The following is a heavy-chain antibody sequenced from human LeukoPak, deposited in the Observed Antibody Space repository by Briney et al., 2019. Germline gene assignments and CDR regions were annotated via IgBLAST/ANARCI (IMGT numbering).Heavy chain of an antibody. D-gene: IGHD6-6*01. J-gene: IGHJ4*02. CDR3: ARDRGTTSSAGYYFDT. V-gene: IGHV3-33*01. CDR1: GFTFSTFG. CDR2: IWYDGSDK. Sequence: GGSLRLSCAASGFTFSTFGMHWVRQAPGKGLEWVAIIWYDGSDKYYADSVKGRFTVSRDNSKNTLHLQVNSLRAEDTVVYYCARDRGTTSSAGYYFDTWGQGALVTVSS.